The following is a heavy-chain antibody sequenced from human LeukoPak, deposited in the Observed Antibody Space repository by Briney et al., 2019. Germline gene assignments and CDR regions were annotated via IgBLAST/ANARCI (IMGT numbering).Heavy chain of an antibody. D-gene: IGHD3-16*01. CDR3: ARDRRIMITFGGARSFDY. CDR2: IYYSGST. CDR1: GGSISSSSYY. J-gene: IGHJ4*02. V-gene: IGHV4-39*07. Sequence: SETLSLTCTVSGGSISSSSYYWGWIRQPPGKGLEWIGRIYYSGSTYYNPSLKSRVTISVDTSKNQFSLKLSSVTAADTAVYYCARDRRIMITFGGARSFDYWGQGTLVTVSS.